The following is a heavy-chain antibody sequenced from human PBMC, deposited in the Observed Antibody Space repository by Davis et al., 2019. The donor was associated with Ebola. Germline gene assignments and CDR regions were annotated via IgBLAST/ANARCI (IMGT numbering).Heavy chain of an antibody. CDR2: ISSSSSYT. CDR3: ARLPPYGDYGGLDY. D-gene: IGHD4-17*01. CDR1: GFTFSDYY. V-gene: IGHV3-11*06. J-gene: IGHJ4*02. Sequence: PGGSLRLSCAASGFTFSDYYMSWIRQAPGKGLEWVSYISSSSSYTNYADSVKGRFTISRDNAKNSLYLQMNSLRAEDTAVYYCARLPPYGDYGGLDYWGQGTLVTVSS.